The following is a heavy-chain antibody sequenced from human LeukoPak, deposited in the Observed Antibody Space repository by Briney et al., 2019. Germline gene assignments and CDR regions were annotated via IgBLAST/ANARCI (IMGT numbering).Heavy chain of an antibody. Sequence: ASVKVSCKASGYTFTSYGISWVRQAPGQGLEWMGWISAYNGNTNYARKLQGIVTMTTDTSTSTAYMELRSLRSDDTAVYYCARGPAYNWNFPPDPWGQGTLVTVSS. CDR2: ISAYNGNT. D-gene: IGHD1-7*01. V-gene: IGHV1-18*01. J-gene: IGHJ5*02. CDR1: GYTFTSYG. CDR3: ARGPAYNWNFPPDP.